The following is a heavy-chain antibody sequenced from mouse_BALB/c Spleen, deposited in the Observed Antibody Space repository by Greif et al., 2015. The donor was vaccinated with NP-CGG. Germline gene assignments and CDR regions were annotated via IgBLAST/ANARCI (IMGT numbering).Heavy chain of an antibody. CDR3: ARHEEGGYGNYWYFDV. CDR1: GYTFTEYI. D-gene: IGHD2-10*02. Sequence: QVQLQQSGAELVKPGASVKLSCKASGYTFTEYIIHWVKQRSGQGLEWIGWFYPGSGSIKYNEKFKDKATLTADKSSSTVYMELSRLTSEDSAVYFCARHEEGGYGNYWYFDVWGAGTTVTVSS. CDR2: FYPGSGSI. V-gene: IGHV1-62-2*01. J-gene: IGHJ1*01.